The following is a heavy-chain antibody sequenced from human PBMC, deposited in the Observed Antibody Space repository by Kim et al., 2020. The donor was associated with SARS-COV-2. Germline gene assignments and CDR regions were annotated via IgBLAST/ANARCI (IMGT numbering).Heavy chain of an antibody. CDR2: ISGSGGST. D-gene: IGHD4-17*01. CDR3: APPLAGDYWARFDY. J-gene: IGHJ4*02. Sequence: GGSLRLSCAASGFTFSSYAMSWVRQAPGKGLEWVSAISGSGGSTYYADSVKGRFTISRDNSKNTLYLQMNSLRAEDTAVYYCAPPLAGDYWARFDYWGQGTLVTVSS. CDR1: GFTFSSYA. V-gene: IGHV3-23*01.